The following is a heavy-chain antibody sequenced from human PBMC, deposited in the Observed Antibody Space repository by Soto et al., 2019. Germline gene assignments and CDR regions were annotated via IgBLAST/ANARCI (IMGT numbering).Heavy chain of an antibody. CDR3: VRDQGVPVTT. CDR1: GFTVSSNY. J-gene: IGHJ4*02. D-gene: IGHD6-19*01. V-gene: IGHV3-53*01. CDR2: VYSDGGT. Sequence: EVQVVESGGGLIQPGGSLRLSCAASGFTVSSNYMSWVRQAPGKGLEWISVVYSDGGTFYADSVKGRFTISRDNSKNMLFLQRTGLRAEDTAVYYCVRDQGVPVTTWGQGTLVTVSS.